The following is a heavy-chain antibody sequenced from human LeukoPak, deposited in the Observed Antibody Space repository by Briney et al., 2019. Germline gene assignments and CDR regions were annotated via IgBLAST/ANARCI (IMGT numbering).Heavy chain of an antibody. Sequence: GGSLRLSCTTAGFTFNYYAMNWVRQAPGKGLEWVSAILGGGGTTSYADSVKGRFTISRDNSKNTVYLQMNSLRAEDTAVYYCAKDLDSSGWYESFDYWGQGTLVTVSS. J-gene: IGHJ4*02. D-gene: IGHD6-19*01. V-gene: IGHV3-23*01. CDR1: GFTFNYYA. CDR3: AKDLDSSGWYESFDY. CDR2: ILGGGGTT.